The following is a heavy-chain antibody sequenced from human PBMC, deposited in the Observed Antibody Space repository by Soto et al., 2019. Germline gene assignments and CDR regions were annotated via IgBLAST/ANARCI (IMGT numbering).Heavy chain of an antibody. D-gene: IGHD6-19*01. V-gene: IGHV3-21*01. CDR2: ISSSSSYI. Sequence: GGSLRLSCAASGFTFSSYSMNWVRQAPGKGLEWVSSISSSSSYIYYADSVKGRFTISRDNAKNSLYLQMNSLRAEDTAVYYCARVSMYSSGNFDYWGQGTLVTVSS. CDR1: GFTFSSYS. J-gene: IGHJ4*02. CDR3: ARVSMYSSGNFDY.